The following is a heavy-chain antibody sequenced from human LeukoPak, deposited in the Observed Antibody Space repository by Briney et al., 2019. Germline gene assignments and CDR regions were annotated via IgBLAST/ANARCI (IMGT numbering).Heavy chain of an antibody. CDR2: ITSSGSSI. Sequence: PGGSLRLSCVASGFTFSSYEMNWVRQAPGKGLEWVSYITSSGSSIYYADSVKGRLTISRDNAKNSLYLQMNSLRAEDTAVYYCAELGITMIGGVWGKGTTVTISS. J-gene: IGHJ6*04. D-gene: IGHD3-10*02. CDR1: GFTFSSYE. V-gene: IGHV3-48*03. CDR3: AELGITMIGGV.